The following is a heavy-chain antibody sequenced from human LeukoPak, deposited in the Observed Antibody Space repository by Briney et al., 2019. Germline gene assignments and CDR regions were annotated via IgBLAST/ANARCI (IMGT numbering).Heavy chain of an antibody. CDR3: ATGGYCSSTSCYSQWTNLGY. J-gene: IGHJ4*02. CDR2: FDPEDGET. V-gene: IGHV1-24*01. Sequence: ASVKVSCKVSGYTLTELSMHWVRQAPGKGLEWMGGFDPEDGETIYAQKFQGRVTMTEDTSTDTAYMELSSLRSEDTAVYYCATGGYCSSTSCYSQWTNLGYWGQGTLVTVSS. CDR1: GYTLTELS. D-gene: IGHD2-2*01.